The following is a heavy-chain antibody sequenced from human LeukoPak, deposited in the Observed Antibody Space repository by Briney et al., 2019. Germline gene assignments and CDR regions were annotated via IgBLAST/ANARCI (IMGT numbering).Heavy chain of an antibody. Sequence: GGSLRLSCAASGXTFSSSGMHWVRQAPGKGLEWVAVIWYDGSNKYYTESVKGRFAISRDNSKNTLYPQMNSLRVEDTAVYYCARVGSDRNVFDIWGQGTMVTVSS. CDR3: ARVGSDRNVFDI. J-gene: IGHJ3*02. D-gene: IGHD1-14*01. V-gene: IGHV3-33*08. CDR1: GXTFSSSG. CDR2: IWYDGSNK.